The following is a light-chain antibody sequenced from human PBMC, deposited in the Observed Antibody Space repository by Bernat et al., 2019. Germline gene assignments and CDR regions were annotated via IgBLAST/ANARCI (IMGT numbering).Light chain of an antibody. J-gene: IGLJ3*02. Sequence: QSVLTQPPSASETPGQRVTISCSGGSSNIGSNFVYWYQQIPGTAPKLLIYSNNQRPSGVPDRFSGSKSGTSASRGISGLRSEDEADYYCASWDDSVSGPVFGGGTKLTVL. CDR1: SSNIGSNF. V-gene: IGLV1-47*02. CDR2: SNN. CDR3: ASWDDSVSGPV.